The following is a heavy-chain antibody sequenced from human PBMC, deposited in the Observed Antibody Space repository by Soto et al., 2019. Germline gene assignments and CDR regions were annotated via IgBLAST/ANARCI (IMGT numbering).Heavy chain of an antibody. D-gene: IGHD6-19*01. V-gene: IGHV1-18*01. CDR3: ARAIGSGWYGAIDY. CDR2: ISAYNGNT. J-gene: IGHJ4*02. Sequence: ASVNVSCKASGYTFTSYGISWVRQAPGQGLEWMGWISAYNGNTNYAQKLQGRVTMTTDTSTSTAYMELRSLRSDDTAVYYCARAIGSGWYGAIDYWGQGTLVTVSS. CDR1: GYTFTSYG.